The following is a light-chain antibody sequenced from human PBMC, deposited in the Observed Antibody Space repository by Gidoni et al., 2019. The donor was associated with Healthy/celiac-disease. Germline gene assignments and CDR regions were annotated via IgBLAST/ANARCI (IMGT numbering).Light chain of an antibody. V-gene: IGKV3-15*01. J-gene: IGKJ2*01. CDR3: QQYNNWPHMYT. CDR1: QSVSSN. Sequence: ELVMTQSPATLSVSPGERATLSCRASQSVSSNVAWYQQKPGQAPRLLIYGASTRATGIPARFSGSGSGTEFTLTISSLQSEDFAVYYCQQYNNWPHMYTFGQGTKLEIK. CDR2: GAS.